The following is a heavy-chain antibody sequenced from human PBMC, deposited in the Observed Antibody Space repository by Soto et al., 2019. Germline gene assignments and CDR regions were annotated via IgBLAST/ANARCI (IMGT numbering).Heavy chain of an antibody. CDR1: GYTFTSYG. Sequence: QVQLVQSGAEVKKPGASVKVSCKASGYTFTSYGISWVRQAPGQGLEWMGWISAYTGNTNYAQKLQGRVTMTTDTSTSTAYRELRSLRSHDTAVYYCARDRGSYALDYWGQGTLVTVSS. CDR3: ARDRGSYALDY. CDR2: ISAYTGNT. D-gene: IGHD1-26*01. J-gene: IGHJ4*02. V-gene: IGHV1-18*01.